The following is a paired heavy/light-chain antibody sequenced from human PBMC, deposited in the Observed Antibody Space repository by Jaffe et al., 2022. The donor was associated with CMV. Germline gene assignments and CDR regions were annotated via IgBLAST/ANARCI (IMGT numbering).Heavy chain of an antibody. J-gene: IGHJ4*02. CDR1: GYSVISYW. V-gene: IGHV5-51*01. Sequence: EVQLVQSGAEMKKSGESLKISCKGSGYSVISYWIGWVRQTPGKGLEWMGIIYPGDSDTRYSPSFQGQVTISVDMSISTAYLQWTSLKASDSAIYYCVRRRHDSNWYYFDLWGRGTLVTVSS. CDR3: VRRRHDSNWYYFDL. D-gene: IGHD6-13*01. CDR2: IYPGDSDT.
Light chain of an antibody. CDR3: CSYAGGYTWV. J-gene: IGLJ3*02. CDR1: SSDVGRYNY. V-gene: IGLV2-11*01. CDR2: DVN. Sequence: QSALTQPRSVSGAPGQSVTISCTGTSSDVGRYNYVSWYQQHPDKAPKLLIYDVNKRPSGIPDRFSGSKSGNTASLTISGLHAEDEADYYCCSYAGGYTWVFGGGTKLTVL.